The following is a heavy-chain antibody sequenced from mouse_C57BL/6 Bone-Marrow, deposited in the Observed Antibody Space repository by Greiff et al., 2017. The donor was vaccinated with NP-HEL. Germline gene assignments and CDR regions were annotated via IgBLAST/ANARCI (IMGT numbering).Heavy chain of an antibody. J-gene: IGHJ3*01. CDR2: INPGSGGT. CDR3: ARGGIYYDYAWFAY. V-gene: IGHV1-54*01. Sequence: VQLQQSGAELVRPGTSVKVSCKASGYAFTNYLIEWVKQRPGQGLEWIGVINPGSGGTNYNEKFKGKATLTADKSSTAYMQLSSLTSEDSAVYFCARGGIYYDYAWFAYWGQGTLVTVSA. D-gene: IGHD2-4*01. CDR1: GYAFTNYL.